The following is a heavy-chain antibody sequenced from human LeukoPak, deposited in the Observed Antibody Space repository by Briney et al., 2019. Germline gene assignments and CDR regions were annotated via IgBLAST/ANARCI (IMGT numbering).Heavy chain of an antibody. CDR2: ISWNSGSI. D-gene: IGHD3-22*01. Sequence: GRSLRLSCAASGFTFDDYAMHWVRQAPGKGLEWVSGISWNSGSIGYADSVKGRFTISRDNAKNSLYLQMNSLRAEDMALYYCAKDNRYDSSGYYYWYFDLWGRGTLVTVSS. V-gene: IGHV3-9*03. CDR1: GFTFDDYA. CDR3: AKDNRYDSSGYYYWYFDL. J-gene: IGHJ2*01.